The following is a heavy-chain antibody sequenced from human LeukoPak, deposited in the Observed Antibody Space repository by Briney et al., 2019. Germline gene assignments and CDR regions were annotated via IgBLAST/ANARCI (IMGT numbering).Heavy chain of an antibody. D-gene: IGHD6-13*01. V-gene: IGHV3-7*01. Sequence: GGSLRLSCAASGFTFSSYWMSWVRQAPGKGLEWVANIKQDGSEKYYVDSVKGRFTISRDTAHNSLYLQMNSLRDEDTAVYYCAKLGYNSCDFDYWGQGTVVTVSS. J-gene: IGHJ4*02. CDR3: AKLGYNSCDFDY. CDR1: GFTFSSYW. CDR2: IKQDGSEK.